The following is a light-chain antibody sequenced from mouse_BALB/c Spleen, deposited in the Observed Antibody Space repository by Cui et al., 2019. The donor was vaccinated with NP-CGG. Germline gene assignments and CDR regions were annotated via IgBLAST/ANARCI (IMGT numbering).Light chain of an antibody. CDR3: ALWYSNHWV. V-gene: IGLV1*01. Sequence: QAVVTQESALPPSPGETVTLTCRSSTGAVTTTNYANWVREKPDHLFTGLIGGTNNRAPGVPARFSGSLIGDKAALTITGAQTEDEAIYFCALWYSNHWVFGGGTKLTVL. CDR1: TGAVTTTNY. J-gene: IGLJ1*01. CDR2: GTN.